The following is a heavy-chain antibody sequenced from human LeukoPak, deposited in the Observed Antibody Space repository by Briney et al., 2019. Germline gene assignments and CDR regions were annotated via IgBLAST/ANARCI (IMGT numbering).Heavy chain of an antibody. V-gene: IGHV3-21*01. J-gene: IGHJ6*03. CDR2: ISSSSSYI. CDR1: GFTFSSYS. D-gene: IGHD3-22*01. CDR3: ARDHYYDSSGYYYVSYYMDV. Sequence: PGGSLRLSCAASGFTFSSYSMNWVPQAPGKGLEWVSSISSSSSYIYYTDSVKGRFTISRDNAKNSLYLQMNSLRAEDTAVYYCARDHYYDSSGYYYVSYYMDVWGKGTTVTVSS.